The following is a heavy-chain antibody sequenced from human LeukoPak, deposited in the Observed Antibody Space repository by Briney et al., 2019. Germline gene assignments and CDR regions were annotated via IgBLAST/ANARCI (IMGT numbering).Heavy chain of an antibody. Sequence: GESLKISCQASGYTFTNYWIAWVRQMPGKGLEWMGIVYTGDSDTRYSPSFQGQVSISADRSISTAYLQWGSLKASDTAIYYCARRGFCSGGSCFSAPFDFWGQGTLLTVSS. V-gene: IGHV5-51*01. CDR1: GYTFTNYW. CDR3: ARRGFCSGGSCFSAPFDF. J-gene: IGHJ4*02. D-gene: IGHD2-15*01. CDR2: VYTGDSDT.